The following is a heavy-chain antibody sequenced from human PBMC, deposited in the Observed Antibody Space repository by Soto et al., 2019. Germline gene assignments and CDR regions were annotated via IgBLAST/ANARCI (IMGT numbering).Heavy chain of an antibody. CDR1: GFTFSNYA. V-gene: IGHV3-30*18. CDR3: AKDGGPVYCNSPGCSAKPVGY. CDR2: ISYDGDNE. J-gene: IGHJ4*02. Sequence: QVQLVVSGGGVVQPGRSLRLYCAASGFTFSNYAMHWVRQAPGKGLEWLAIISYDGDNEYYAESVRGRFTISRDNCKNTLYLQTNNLRHEDRAVYYCAKDGGPVYCNSPGCSAKPVGYWGQGTLVTVSS. D-gene: IGHD2-2*01.